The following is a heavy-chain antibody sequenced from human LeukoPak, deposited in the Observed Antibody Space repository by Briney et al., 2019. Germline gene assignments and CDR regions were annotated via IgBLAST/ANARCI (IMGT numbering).Heavy chain of an antibody. D-gene: IGHD2-2*01. Sequence: PSETLSLTCAVYGGSFTKHQWSWIRQPPGKGLEWIGAINDGGSTNYNPSLKSRVTISVDTSKNQFSLNLASLTAADTALYYCAGRGSSSGTFDVWGPGTFVTVSS. V-gene: IGHV4-34*06. CDR1: GGSFTKHQ. CDR3: AGRGSSSGTFDV. CDR2: INDGGST. J-gene: IGHJ3*01.